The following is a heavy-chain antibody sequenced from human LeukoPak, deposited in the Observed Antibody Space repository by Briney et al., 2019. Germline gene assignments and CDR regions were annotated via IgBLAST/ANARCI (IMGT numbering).Heavy chain of an antibody. CDR1: GFTFSSYA. V-gene: IGHV3-48*02. D-gene: IGHD5-18*01. CDR2: ISWGANVI. J-gene: IGHJ4*02. Sequence: GGSLRLSCAASGFTFSSYAMNWVRQAPGKGPEWLSYISWGANVIYYADSVKGRFTISRDDAKNSLFLQMNSLRDEDTAVYYCARDPGYSYAMDYWGRGTLVTVSS. CDR3: ARDPGYSYAMDY.